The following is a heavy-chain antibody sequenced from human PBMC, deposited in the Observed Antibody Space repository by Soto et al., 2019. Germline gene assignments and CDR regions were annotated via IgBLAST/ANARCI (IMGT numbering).Heavy chain of an antibody. J-gene: IGHJ6*02. D-gene: IGHD3-3*01. CDR3: ARAGGELRFLEWLYYYGMDV. CDR2: INPSGGST. Sequence: GASVKVSCKASGYTFTSYYMHWVRQAPGQGLEWMGIINPSGGSTSYAQKFQGRVTMTRDTSTSTVYMELSSLRSEDTAVYYCARAGGELRFLEWLYYYGMDVWGQGTTVTVSS. CDR1: GYTFTSYY. V-gene: IGHV1-46*01.